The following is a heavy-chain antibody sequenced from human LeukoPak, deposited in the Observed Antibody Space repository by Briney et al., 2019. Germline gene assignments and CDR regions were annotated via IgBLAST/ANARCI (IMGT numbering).Heavy chain of an antibody. D-gene: IGHD2-15*01. CDR3: AGGYSAVGYCSGGSCYSAFDI. Sequence: ASVKVSCKASGYTFTGYYMHWVRQAPGQGPEWMGWINPNSGGTNYAQKFQGRVTMTRDTSISTAYMELRSLRSDDTAVYYCAGGYSAVGYCSGGSCYSAFDIWGQGTMVTVSS. CDR1: GYTFTGYY. V-gene: IGHV1-2*02. CDR2: INPNSGGT. J-gene: IGHJ3*02.